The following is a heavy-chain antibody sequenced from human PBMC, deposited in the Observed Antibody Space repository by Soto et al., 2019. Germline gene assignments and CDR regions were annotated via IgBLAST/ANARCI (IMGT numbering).Heavy chain of an antibody. Sequence: PGESLKISCKGSGYSFTSYWIGWVRQMPGKGLEWMGIIYPGDSDTKYSPSFQGQVTISADKSISTAYLQWSSLKASDTAMYYCAGGGVRGVITRTRDYYGMDVWGQGTTVTVSS. CDR2: IYPGDSDT. J-gene: IGHJ6*02. V-gene: IGHV5-51*01. CDR3: AGGGVRGVITRTRDYYGMDV. D-gene: IGHD3-10*01. CDR1: GYSFTSYW.